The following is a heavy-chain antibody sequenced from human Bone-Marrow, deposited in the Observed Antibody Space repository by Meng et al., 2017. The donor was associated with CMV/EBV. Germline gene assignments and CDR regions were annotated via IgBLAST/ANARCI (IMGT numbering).Heavy chain of an antibody. D-gene: IGHD3-10*01. CDR1: FSSYA. Sequence: FSSYAMSWVRQAPGKGLEWGSAISGSGGSTYYADSVKGRFTISRDNSKNTLYLQMNSLRAEDTAVYYCAKGIELLWFGELFPYYFDYWGQGTLVTVSS. CDR3: AKGIELLWFGELFPYYFDY. CDR2: ISGSGGST. V-gene: IGHV3-23*01. J-gene: IGHJ4*02.